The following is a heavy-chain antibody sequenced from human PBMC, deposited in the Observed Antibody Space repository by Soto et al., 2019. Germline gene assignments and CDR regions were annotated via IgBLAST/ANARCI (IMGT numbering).Heavy chain of an antibody. CDR2: ISPGDSDT. D-gene: IGHD3-9*01. J-gene: IGHJ4*02. CDR1: GYSFSTYW. CDR3: ARHATYDDIVSGSYFDY. Sequence: PGESLKISCQGSGYSFSTYWIAWVRQVPGKGLEWMGIISPGDSDTKYSQSFQGQVTISADKYISTAYLQWNSLKASETARYYCARHATYDDIVSGSYFDYWGQGTLVTVSS. V-gene: IGHV5-51*01.